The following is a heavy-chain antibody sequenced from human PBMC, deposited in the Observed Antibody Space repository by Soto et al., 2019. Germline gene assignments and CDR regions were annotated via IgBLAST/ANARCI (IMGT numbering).Heavy chain of an antibody. CDR2: IYYSGST. V-gene: IGHV4-59*01. D-gene: IGHD5-18*01. J-gene: IGHJ4*02. CDR3: TRDNGYSYGYTLDH. Sequence: SETLSLTCTVSGGSISSYYWSWIRQPPGKGLEWIGYIYYSGSTNYNPSLKSRVTISVDTSKNQFSLKLSSVTAADTAVYYCTRDNGYSYGYTLDHWGQGTLVTVSS. CDR1: GGSISSYY.